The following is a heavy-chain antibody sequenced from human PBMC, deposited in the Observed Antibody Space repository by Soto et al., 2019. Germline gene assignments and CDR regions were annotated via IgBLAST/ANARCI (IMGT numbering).Heavy chain of an antibody. CDR1: GGSISSGGYY. J-gene: IGHJ4*02. V-gene: IGHV4-31*03. CDR3: ARGLSSSWYDPNFYFDY. Sequence: QVQLQESGPGLVKPSQTLSLTCTVSGGSISSGGYYWSWIRQHPGKGLEWIGYIYYSGSTYYNPSLKGRVTISVDTSKHQFSLKLSSVTAAATAVYYCARGLSSSWYDPNFYFDYWGQGTLVTVSS. D-gene: IGHD6-13*01. CDR2: IYYSGST.